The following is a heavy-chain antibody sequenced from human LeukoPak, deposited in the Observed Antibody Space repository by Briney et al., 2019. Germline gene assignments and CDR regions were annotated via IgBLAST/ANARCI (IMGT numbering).Heavy chain of an antibody. J-gene: IGHJ4*02. V-gene: IGHV3-74*01. CDR3: ASDFGGSDDY. Sequence: GGSLRLSCVGSGFTFSRYWMHWVRQAPGKGLVWVSRMNTGGSRTDYADSVKGRFTISRDNAKNTLYLQMNSLGAEDTAVYSCASDFGGSDDYWGQGTLVTVSS. CDR2: MNTGGSRT. CDR1: GFTFSRYW. D-gene: IGHD2-15*01.